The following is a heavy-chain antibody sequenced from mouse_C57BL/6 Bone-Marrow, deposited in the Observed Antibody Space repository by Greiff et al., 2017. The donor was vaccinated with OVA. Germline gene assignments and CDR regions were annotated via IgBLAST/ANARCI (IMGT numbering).Heavy chain of an antibody. J-gene: IGHJ2*01. CDR3: ARNEYYSNYRYYFDY. Sequence: VQLQQSGAELVKPGASVKLSCKASGYTFTEYTIHWVKQRSGQGLEWIGWFYPGSGSIKYNEKFKDKATLTADTSSSTVYMELSRLTSEDSAVYFCARNEYYSNYRYYFDYWGQGTTLTVSS. V-gene: IGHV1-62-2*01. CDR2: FYPGSGSI. CDR1: GYTFTEYT. D-gene: IGHD2-5*01.